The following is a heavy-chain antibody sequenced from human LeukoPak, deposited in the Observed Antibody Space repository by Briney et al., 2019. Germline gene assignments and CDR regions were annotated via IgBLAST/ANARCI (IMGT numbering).Heavy chain of an antibody. Sequence: GGSLGLSCAASGFTFSGFVISWVRQAPGKGPQWVADISGSGGSTYYADSVKGRFSVSRDNSKNMVYLELNSLRAEDTAVYYCAKNHEHGRYAGFDFWAEGALVAVSS. CDR1: GFTFSGFV. J-gene: IGHJ3*01. D-gene: IGHD2-2*01. V-gene: IGHV3-23*01. CDR2: ISGSGGST. CDR3: AKNHEHGRYAGFDF.